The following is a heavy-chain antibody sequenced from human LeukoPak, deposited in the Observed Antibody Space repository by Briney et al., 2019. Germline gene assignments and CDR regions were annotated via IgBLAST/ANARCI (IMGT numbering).Heavy chain of an antibody. CDR3: ASQPALYYYYGMDV. V-gene: IGHV4-34*01. CDR2: INHSGST. Sequence: PSETLSLTCAVYGGSFSGYYWSWIRQPPGKGLEWIGEINHSGSTNYNPSLKSRVTISVDTSKNQFSLKLSSVTAADTAVYYCASQPALYYYYGMDVRGQGTTVTVSS. J-gene: IGHJ6*02. CDR1: GGSFSGYY.